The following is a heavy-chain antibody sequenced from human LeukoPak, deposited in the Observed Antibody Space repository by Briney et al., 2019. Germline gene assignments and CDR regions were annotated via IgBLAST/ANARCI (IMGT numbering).Heavy chain of an antibody. CDR3: ASKVEMAPSGAWAFDI. V-gene: IGHV3-21*01. J-gene: IGHJ3*02. Sequence: VGSLRLSPAVSGFTFRSDSMNSVRQAPGKGLEWVSSISSSSSYISYADSVRGRFTISRDNAKKSLYLQMNSLRAEDTAVYYCASKVEMAPSGAWAFDIWGRGTMVTVSS. D-gene: IGHD5-24*01. CDR1: GFTFRSDS. CDR2: ISSSSSYI.